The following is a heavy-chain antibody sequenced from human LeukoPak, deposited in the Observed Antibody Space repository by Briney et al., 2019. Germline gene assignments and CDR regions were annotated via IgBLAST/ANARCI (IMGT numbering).Heavy chain of an antibody. V-gene: IGHV1-69*13. CDR1: GYTFIGNY. Sequence: GASVKVSCKASGYTFIGNYIHWVRQAPGQGLEWMGGIIPIFGTANYAQKFQGRVTITADESTSTAYMELSSLRSEDTAVYYCARGDADAFDIWGQGTMVTVSS. J-gene: IGHJ3*02. CDR2: IIPIFGTA. CDR3: ARGDADAFDI.